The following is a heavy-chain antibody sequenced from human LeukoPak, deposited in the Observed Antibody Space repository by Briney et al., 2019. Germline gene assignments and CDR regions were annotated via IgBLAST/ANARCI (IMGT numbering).Heavy chain of an antibody. V-gene: IGHV3-9*01. CDR1: GFTFNDYA. D-gene: IGHD1-26*01. Sequence: QPGGSLRLSCAASGFTFNDYAMHWVRQAPGKGLEWVSGITWNSGAIDYADSVKGRLTISRDNVKNSLYLQMHSLRPEDTALYYCARATGSYLYYFDYWGQGILVTVSS. J-gene: IGHJ4*02. CDR3: ARATGSYLYYFDY. CDR2: ITWNSGAI.